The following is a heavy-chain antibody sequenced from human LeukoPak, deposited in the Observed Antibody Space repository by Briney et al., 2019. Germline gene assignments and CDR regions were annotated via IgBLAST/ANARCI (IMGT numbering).Heavy chain of an antibody. Sequence: ASVKVSCKASGYTFTSYGISWVRQAPGQGLEWMGWISAYNGNTNYAQKFQGRVTITADESTSTAYMELSSLRSEDTAVYYCARDPSWFGVWGQGTLVTVSS. CDR3: ARDPSWFGV. J-gene: IGHJ4*02. D-gene: IGHD3-10*01. CDR1: GYTFTSYG. CDR2: ISAYNGNT. V-gene: IGHV1-18*01.